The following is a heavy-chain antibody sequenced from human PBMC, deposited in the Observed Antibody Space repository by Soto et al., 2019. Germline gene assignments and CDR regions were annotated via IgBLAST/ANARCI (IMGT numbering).Heavy chain of an antibody. D-gene: IGHD3-22*01. CDR3: AKALYYYDSSPLDQ. CDR1: GFDFDDFA. V-gene: IGHV3-43D*03. Sequence: VQLVESGGGEIQTGASLRLSCAAAGFDFDDFAMHWVRQAPGEGLAWVSLINSDGTDSYYMDAVRGRFTISRDNGRTSLYLQMDRLRPEDTALYFCAKALYYYDSSPLDQWGQGNLFSVSS. CDR2: INSDGTDS. J-gene: IGHJ4*02.